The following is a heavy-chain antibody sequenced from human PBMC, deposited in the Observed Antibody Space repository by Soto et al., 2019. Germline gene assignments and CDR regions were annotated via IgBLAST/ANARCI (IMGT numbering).Heavy chain of an antibody. J-gene: IGHJ4*02. V-gene: IGHV4-59*08. CDR1: GGSISSYY. CDR3: ARRTSSSSGLYFDY. D-gene: IGHD6-6*01. Sequence: QVQLQESGPGLVKPSETLSLTCTVSGGSISSYYWSWIRQPPGKGLEWIGYIYYSGSTNYNPSLKSRVTISVDTSKNQFSLKLSSVTAADTAVYYCARRTSSSSGLYFDYWGQGTLVTVSS. CDR2: IYYSGST.